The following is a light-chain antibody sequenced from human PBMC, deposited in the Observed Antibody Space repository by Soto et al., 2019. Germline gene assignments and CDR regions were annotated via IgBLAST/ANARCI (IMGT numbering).Light chain of an antibody. V-gene: IGKV1-39*01. Sequence: DIQMTQSPSFLSASVGDRVTITCRASQSIRSYLNWYQQKPGKAPKLLISATSTLESGVPSRFSGSGSGTDFTLTISSLQPEDFATYFCQQSYDTLSFTFGGGTKVEIK. CDR3: QQSYDTLSFT. CDR2: ATS. J-gene: IGKJ4*01. CDR1: QSIRSY.